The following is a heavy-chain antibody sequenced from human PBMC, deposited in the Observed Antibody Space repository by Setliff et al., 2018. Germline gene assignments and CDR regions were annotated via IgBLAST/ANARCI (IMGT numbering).Heavy chain of an antibody. CDR2: IFYSGDT. J-gene: IGHJ1*01. CDR1: GGSVRSHY. D-gene: IGHD1-26*01. CDR3: ASRNSDGGPEYFQH. Sequence: KTSETLSLTCTVSGGSVRSHYWSWIRHSPGKGLEWIGFIFYSGDTKSNPSLKSRVTMSVDASKNQISLKLMSVTAADTAVYYCASRNSDGGPEYFQHWGQGALVTVSS. V-gene: IGHV4-59*02.